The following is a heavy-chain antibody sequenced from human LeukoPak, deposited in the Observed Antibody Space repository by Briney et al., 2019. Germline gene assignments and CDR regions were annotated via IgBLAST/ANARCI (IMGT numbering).Heavy chain of an antibody. J-gene: IGHJ5*02. D-gene: IGHD2-15*01. CDR1: GGSISSYY. CDR2: IYYSGST. CDR3: ARVSDNNWFDP. Sequence: SETLSLTCTVSGGSISSYYWSWIRQPPGKGLEWIGYIYYSGSTNYNPSLKSRVTISVDTSKNQFSLKLSPVTAADTAVYYCARVSDNNWFDPWGQGTLVTVSS. V-gene: IGHV4-59*01.